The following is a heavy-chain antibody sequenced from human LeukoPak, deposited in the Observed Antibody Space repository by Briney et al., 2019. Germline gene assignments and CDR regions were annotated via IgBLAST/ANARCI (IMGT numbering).Heavy chain of an antibody. V-gene: IGHV3-53*01. Sequence: PGGPLRLSCAASGLTVSTTYMMWVRQAPGKGLEWVSGIYSDATAFYSDSVKGRFSVSRDESQNTLYLHMNSLRGDDTAVYFCGGGRLDCWGQGTPVTVPS. J-gene: IGHJ4*02. CDR2: IYSDATA. CDR1: GLTVSTTY. D-gene: IGHD2-15*01. CDR3: GGGRLDC.